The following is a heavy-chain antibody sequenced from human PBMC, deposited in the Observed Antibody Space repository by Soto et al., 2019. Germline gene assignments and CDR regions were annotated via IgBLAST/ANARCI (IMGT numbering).Heavy chain of an antibody. CDR1: GGSINSSYW. D-gene: IGHD1-20*01. Sequence: SEMLSLTCTVCGGSINSSYWWNWVRQPPGKGLEWIGEISHGGSTNFNPSLKSRATISVDKSKNHLSLKLDSVTAADTAVYYCAREVSGIQAFDYWGQGTLVTVSS. CDR2: ISHGGST. J-gene: IGHJ4*02. V-gene: IGHV4-4*02. CDR3: AREVSGIQAFDY.